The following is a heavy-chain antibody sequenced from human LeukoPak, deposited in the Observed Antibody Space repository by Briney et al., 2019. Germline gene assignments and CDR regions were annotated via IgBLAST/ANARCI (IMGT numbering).Heavy chain of an antibody. CDR3: ARDKTDYDILTDAGYFDY. Sequence: SQTLSLTCTVSGGSISSGSYYWSWIRQPAGKGLEWIGRIYTSGSTNYNPSLKSRVTISVDTSKNRFSLKLSSVTAADTAVYYCARDKTDYDILTDAGYFDYWGQGTLVTVSS. CDR1: GGSISSGSYY. V-gene: IGHV4-61*02. D-gene: IGHD3-9*01. J-gene: IGHJ4*02. CDR2: IYTSGST.